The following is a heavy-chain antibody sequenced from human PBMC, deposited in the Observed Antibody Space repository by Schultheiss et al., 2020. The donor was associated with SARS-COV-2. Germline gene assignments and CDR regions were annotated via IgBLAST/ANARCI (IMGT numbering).Heavy chain of an antibody. D-gene: IGHD1-14*01. CDR1: GVSIGSGGYY. Sequence: SETLSLTCTVSGVSIGSGGYYWSWIRQHPGKGLEWIGYIHHSGGTFYNPSLKSRVTISVDTSKNQFSLKLSSVTAADTAVYYCARVSGRREPGYYYYYGMDVWGPGTTVTVSS. CDR3: ARVSGRREPGYYYYYGMDV. CDR2: IHHSGGT. J-gene: IGHJ6*02. V-gene: IGHV4-61*08.